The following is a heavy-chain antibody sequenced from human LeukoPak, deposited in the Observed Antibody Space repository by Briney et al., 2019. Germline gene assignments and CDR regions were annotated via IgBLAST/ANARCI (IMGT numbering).Heavy chain of an antibody. CDR2: IRSKTYGGTT. J-gene: IGHJ4*02. D-gene: IGHD3-22*01. V-gene: IGHV3-49*04. Sequence: GGSLRLSCTASGFTFGYFAMSWVRQTPGKGLDWVGFIRSKTYGGTTEYAASVKGRFTISRDDSKSVAYLHMNNLKTEDTAVYYCTRARATYYYDSSGYMGGQGTLVTVSS. CDR3: TRARATYYYDSSGYM. CDR1: GFTFGYFA.